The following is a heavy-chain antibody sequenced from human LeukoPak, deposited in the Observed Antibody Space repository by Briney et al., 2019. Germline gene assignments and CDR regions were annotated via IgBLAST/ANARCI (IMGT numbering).Heavy chain of an antibody. V-gene: IGHV3-23*01. D-gene: IGHD3-22*01. CDR3: AKRRPYDSSGYYNQYYFDY. J-gene: IGHJ4*02. CDR2: ISGSGGST. Sequence: GGSLRLSCAASGFTFSSYAMSWVRQAPGKGLEWVSAISGSGGSTYYADSVKGRFTISRDSSKNTLYLQMNSLRAEDTAVYYCAKRRPYDSSGYYNQYYFDYWGQGTLVTVSS. CDR1: GFTFSSYA.